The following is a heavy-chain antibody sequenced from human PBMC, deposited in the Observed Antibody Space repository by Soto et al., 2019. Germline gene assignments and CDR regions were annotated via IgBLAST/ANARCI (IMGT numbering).Heavy chain of an antibody. V-gene: IGHV3-33*06. J-gene: IGHJ4*02. CDR1: GFTFGSYG. D-gene: IGHD6-13*01. Sequence: GGSLRLSCAASGFTFGSYGMHWVRQAPGKGLEWVAVIWYDGSNKYYADSVKGRFTISRDNSKNTLYLQMNSLRAEDTAVYYSAKDQGSSWYEIDYWGQGTLVSVSS. CDR2: IWYDGSNK. CDR3: AKDQGSSWYEIDY.